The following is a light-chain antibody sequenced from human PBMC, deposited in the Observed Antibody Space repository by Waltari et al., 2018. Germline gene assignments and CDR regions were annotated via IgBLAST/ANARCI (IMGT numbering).Light chain of an antibody. CDR2: DNL. V-gene: IGLV1-40*01. CDR1: SSNIGAGYD. Sequence: QSVLTQPPSVSGAPGQRVTISCTGSSSNIGAGYDVHWYQHLPGSAPKLLIYDNLNRPSGVPGRFSGSKSGTSASLAITGLQAEDEADYYCQSYDTSLSALVFGGGTKLTVL. CDR3: QSYDTSLSALV. J-gene: IGLJ3*02.